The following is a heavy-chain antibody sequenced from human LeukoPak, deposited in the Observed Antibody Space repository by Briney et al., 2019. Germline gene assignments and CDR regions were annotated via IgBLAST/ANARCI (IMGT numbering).Heavy chain of an antibody. V-gene: IGHV4-61*01. CDR1: GGSISSSSYY. CDR2: IYYSGST. D-gene: IGHD1-26*01. J-gene: IGHJ4*02. Sequence: KPSETLSLTCTVSGGSISSSSYYWSWIRQPPGKGLEWIGYIYYSGSTNYNPSLKSRVTISVDTSKNQFSLKLSSVTAADTAVYYCARVVRAGSYLIDYWGQGTLVTVSS. CDR3: ARVVRAGSYLIDY.